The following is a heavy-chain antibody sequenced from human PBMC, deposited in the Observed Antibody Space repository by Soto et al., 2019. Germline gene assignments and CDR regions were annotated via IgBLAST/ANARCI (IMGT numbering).Heavy chain of an antibody. Sequence: SETLSLTCAISGDSVSTNDATWDWIRQSPSRGLEWLGRTYYRSRWQTDYAVSVKSRISINPDTSNNQVSLRLSSVTAADTAVYYCARLNGYCISTNCHGYYGMDVWGQGTKVTVSS. CDR3: ARLNGYCISTNCHGYYGMDV. D-gene: IGHD2-2*03. CDR1: GDSVSTNDAT. CDR2: TYYRSRWQT. V-gene: IGHV6-1*01. J-gene: IGHJ6*02.